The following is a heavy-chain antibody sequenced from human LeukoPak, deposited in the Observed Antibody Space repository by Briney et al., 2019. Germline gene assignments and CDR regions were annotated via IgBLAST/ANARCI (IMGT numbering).Heavy chain of an antibody. CDR2: IIQDGSAK. D-gene: IGHD3-10*01. Sequence: PGGSLRLSCTASGFTFSSYWMNWVRQAPGKGLEWVANIIQDGSAKFFVDSVRGRFTISRDNGKNSLYLQMNSLRAEDTAVYYCAKYGSGSYSENYYMDVWGKGTTVTVSS. J-gene: IGHJ6*03. CDR1: GFTFSSYW. CDR3: AKYGSGSYSENYYMDV. V-gene: IGHV3-7*01.